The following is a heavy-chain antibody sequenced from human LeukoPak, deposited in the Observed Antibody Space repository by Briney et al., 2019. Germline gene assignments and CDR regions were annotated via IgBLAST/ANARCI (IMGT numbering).Heavy chain of an antibody. CDR3: ARDLVVAGTGFGY. CDR2: INWKGGTT. V-gene: IGHV3-20*04. CDR1: GFTFDNYG. Sequence: PGGSLRLSCAASGFTFDNYGMSWVRQAPGKGPEWVSGINWKGGTTGYVDSVKGRFTISRDNAKKSLYLQMNSLRAEDTALYYCARDLVVAGTGFGYWGQGTLVTVSS. D-gene: IGHD6-19*01. J-gene: IGHJ4*02.